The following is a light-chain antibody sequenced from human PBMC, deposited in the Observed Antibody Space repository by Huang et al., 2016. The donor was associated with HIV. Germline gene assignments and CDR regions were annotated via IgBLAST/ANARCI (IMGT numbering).Light chain of an antibody. Sequence: DIQMTQSPSAMSASVGDRVIITCRPSQGISNYLAWFQQRPGQVPKRLIYAASSLESGVPSMFSGSGSGKEFTLTIASLQPEDFATYYCLQHNSYPWTFGQGTKVEIK. V-gene: IGKV1-17*03. CDR3: LQHNSYPWT. J-gene: IGKJ1*01. CDR1: QGISNY. CDR2: AAS.